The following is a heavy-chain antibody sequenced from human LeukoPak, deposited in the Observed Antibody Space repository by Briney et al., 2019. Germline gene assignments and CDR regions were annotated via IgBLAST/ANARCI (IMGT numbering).Heavy chain of an antibody. V-gene: IGHV3-23*01. D-gene: IGHD6-19*01. CDR2: ISSSGGST. Sequence: GGSLRLSCAASGFTFSSYAMSWVRQAPGKGLEWVSAISSSGGSTYYADSVKGRFTISRDNPKNTLYLQMNGLRAEDTAVYYCARDRRRSGCSLHAGHMGGQGTMVTV. J-gene: IGHJ3*01. CDR3: ARDRRRSGCSLHAGHM. CDR1: GFTFSSYA.